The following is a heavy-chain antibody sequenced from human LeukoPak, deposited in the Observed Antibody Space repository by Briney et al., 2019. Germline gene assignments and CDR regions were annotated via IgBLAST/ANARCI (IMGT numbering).Heavy chain of an antibody. CDR1: GYAFTGYY. CDR2: INANSGAT. J-gene: IGHJ4*02. D-gene: IGHD2-2*01. Sequence: RRASVKVSRKASGYAFTGYYIQWVRQAPGQGLEWMGWINANSGATSYAQKFQGRVTMTRDTSISTAYMEVSRLTSDDTAFYYCARVKVQAAPIDYWGQGTLVTVSS. V-gene: IGHV1-2*02. CDR3: ARVKVQAAPIDY.